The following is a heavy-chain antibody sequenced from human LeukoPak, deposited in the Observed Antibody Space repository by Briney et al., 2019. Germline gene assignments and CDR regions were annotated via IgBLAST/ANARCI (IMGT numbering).Heavy chain of an antibody. V-gene: IGHV4-34*01. Sequence: SETLSLTCAVYGGSFIGFHWNWIRQPPGKGLEWIGDINHSGSTNYNPSLTSRVTISVDPSKSQFSLKLSSVTAADTAVYYCARGRGVATITIDYWGQGTLVTVSS. CDR1: GGSFIGFH. J-gene: IGHJ4*02. CDR3: ARGRGVATITIDY. CDR2: INHSGST. D-gene: IGHD5-24*01.